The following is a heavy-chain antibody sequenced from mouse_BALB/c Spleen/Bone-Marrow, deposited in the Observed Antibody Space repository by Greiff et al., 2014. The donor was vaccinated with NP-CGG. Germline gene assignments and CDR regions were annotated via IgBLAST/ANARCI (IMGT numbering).Heavy chain of an antibody. CDR2: VNPRSGYA. Sequence: QVQLQQPGAELASPGASVKMSCKASGYTFTDYTIQWVKQRPGQGLEWIGYVNPRSGYANYNQKFKDKATLTADKSSSTAFMQLSSLTSEDSAVYYCARPKVFALDYWGQGTALTVSS. CDR1: GYTFTDYT. J-gene: IGHJ2*01. CDR3: ARPKVFALDY. D-gene: IGHD1-3*01. V-gene: IGHV1-4*01.